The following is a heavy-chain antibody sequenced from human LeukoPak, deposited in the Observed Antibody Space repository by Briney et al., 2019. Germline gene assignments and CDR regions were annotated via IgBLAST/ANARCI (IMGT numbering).Heavy chain of an antibody. CDR1: GYTLTELS. Sequence: ASVKVSCKVSGYTLTELSMHWVRQAPGQGLEWMGWISPNSGATKYAQKFQGRVTMTRDTSSTTAYMDLSRLRSDDTAVYYCVRESVCDTRTCLAPADWFDPWGQGTLVTVSS. D-gene: IGHD3-22*01. CDR2: ISPNSGAT. J-gene: IGHJ5*02. V-gene: IGHV1-2*02. CDR3: VRESVCDTRTCLAPADWFDP.